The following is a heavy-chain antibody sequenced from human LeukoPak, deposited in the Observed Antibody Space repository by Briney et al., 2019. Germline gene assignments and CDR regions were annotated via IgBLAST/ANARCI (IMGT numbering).Heavy chain of an antibody. V-gene: IGHV3-48*03. CDR1: GFSVRNEE. D-gene: IGHD4-23*01. J-gene: IGHJ4*02. CDR3: ARGGNSAPSAY. Sequence: PGGSLRLSCAVSGFSVRNEEVNWVRQAPGKGLEWIAYISNTGSPIHYRDSVKGRFSISRDNAQSSLFLQMNSLRPDDTAIYYCARGGNSAPSAYGGQASLVAVSS. CDR2: ISNTGSPI.